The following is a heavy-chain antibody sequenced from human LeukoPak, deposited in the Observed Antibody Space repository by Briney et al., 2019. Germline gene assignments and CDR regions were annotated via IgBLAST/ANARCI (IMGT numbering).Heavy chain of an antibody. CDR2: IKQDGSEK. J-gene: IGHJ6*02. CDR1: GFTFSSYW. CDR3: ARVGSGWNYYYYYGVDV. D-gene: IGHD6-19*01. Sequence: GGSLRLSCAASGFTFSSYWMSWVRQAPGKGLEWVANIKQDGSEKYYVDSVKGRFTISRDNAKNSLYLQMNSLRAEDTAVYYCARVGSGWNYYYYYGVDVWGQGTTVTVSS. V-gene: IGHV3-7*01.